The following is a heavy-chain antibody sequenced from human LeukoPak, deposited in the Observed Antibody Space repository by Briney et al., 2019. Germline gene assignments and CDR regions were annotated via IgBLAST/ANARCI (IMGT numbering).Heavy chain of an antibody. V-gene: IGHV1-69*01. J-gene: IGHJ6*02. CDR3: ARKTSRGSYLYYYGMDV. Sequence: GSSVKVSCKASGGTSSSYAISWVRQAPGQGLEWMGGITPSFGTTNYAQKFQDRVTITADESTSTAYMELSSLRSEDTAVYYCARKTSRGSYLYYYGMDVWGQGTTVTVSS. CDR2: ITPSFGTT. D-gene: IGHD1-26*01. CDR1: GGTSSSYA.